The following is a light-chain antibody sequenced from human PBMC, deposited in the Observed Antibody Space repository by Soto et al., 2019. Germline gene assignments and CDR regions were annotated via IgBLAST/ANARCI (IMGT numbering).Light chain of an antibody. CDR3: QQVYVYPST. CDR2: AAS. CDR1: QGIRSY. Sequence: IQATHSPISLTASVEDSVTITCQPSQGIRSYLGWYQQKPGKAPNLLIYAASTLQSGVPSRFSGGGSGTDFTLNISSLQPEDFATYYCQQVYVYPSTFGGGTKVDNK. V-gene: IGKV1-9*01. J-gene: IGKJ4*01.